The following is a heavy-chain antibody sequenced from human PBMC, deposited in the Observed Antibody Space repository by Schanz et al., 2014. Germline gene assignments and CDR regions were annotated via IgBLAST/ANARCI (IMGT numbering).Heavy chain of an antibody. CDR1: GFTFSSHW. CDR2: INGDGSRT. J-gene: IGHJ4*02. Sequence: EVQLVQSGGGLVQPGGSLRLSCAASGFTFSSHWMHWVRQDPGKGLVWVARINGDGSRTAYADSVKGRFTISRDNSKNTVYLQMNSLRPGDTAVYYCARESSNDIVLVPGAVFDHWGQGILVTVSS. V-gene: IGHV3-74*01. CDR3: ARESSNDIVLVPGAVFDH. D-gene: IGHD2-2*01.